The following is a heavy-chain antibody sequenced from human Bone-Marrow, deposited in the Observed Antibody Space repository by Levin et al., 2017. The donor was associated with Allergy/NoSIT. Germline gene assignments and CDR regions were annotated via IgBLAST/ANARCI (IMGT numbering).Heavy chain of an antibody. CDR3: VRAATAGYTFDM. J-gene: IGHJ3*02. CDR2: SRNKANSYTT. CDR1: GFTFSDHY. Sequence: GGSLRLSCAVSGFTFSDHYMDWVRQAPGKGLEWVGRSRNKANSYTTEFAASVKGRFTISRDDSKNSLYLQMNSLETEDTAVYYCVRAATAGYTFDMWGQGTMVTVSS. V-gene: IGHV3-72*01. D-gene: IGHD6-13*01.